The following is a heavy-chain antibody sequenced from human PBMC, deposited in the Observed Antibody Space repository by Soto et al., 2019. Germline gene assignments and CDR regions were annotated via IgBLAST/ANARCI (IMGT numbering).Heavy chain of an antibody. Sequence: GGSLRLSCAASGFTFSSYAMSWVRQAPGKGLEWVSDISGSGVSTYYADSVKGRFTISRDNSKNTTYLQMNSLRAEDPAVYFCAKDRHWGSLIDAFDIWGQGTMVTVSS. CDR2: ISGSGVST. D-gene: IGHD7-27*01. J-gene: IGHJ3*02. CDR1: GFTFSSYA. CDR3: AKDRHWGSLIDAFDI. V-gene: IGHV3-23*01.